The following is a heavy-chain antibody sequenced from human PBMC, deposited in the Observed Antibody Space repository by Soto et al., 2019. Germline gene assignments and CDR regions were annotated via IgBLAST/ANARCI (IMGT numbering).Heavy chain of an antibody. CDR2: IIPIFGTA. J-gene: IGHJ5*02. D-gene: IGHD6-6*01. CDR3: ARWIYSSSSGEGWFDP. CDR1: GGTFSSYA. Sequence: SVKVSCKASGGTFSSYAISWVRQAPGQGLEWMGGIIPIFGTANYAQKFQGRVTITADESTSTAYMELSSLRSEDTAVYYCARWIYSSSSGEGWFDPWGQGTLVTVSS. V-gene: IGHV1-69*13.